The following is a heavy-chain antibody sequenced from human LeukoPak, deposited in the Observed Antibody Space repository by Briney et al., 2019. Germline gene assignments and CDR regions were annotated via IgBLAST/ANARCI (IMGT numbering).Heavy chain of an antibody. V-gene: IGHV3-74*01. CDR3: ARDASYDYVWGSYRDPYVDY. Sequence: GGSLRLSCAASGFTFSTYWMHWVRHAPGKGLGWVSRINSVGSSTTYADSVKGRFTISRENAKNTLYLQMNSLRAEDTAVYYCARDASYDYVWGSYRDPYVDYWGQGTLVTVSS. J-gene: IGHJ4*02. D-gene: IGHD3-16*02. CDR1: GFTFSTYW. CDR2: INSVGSST.